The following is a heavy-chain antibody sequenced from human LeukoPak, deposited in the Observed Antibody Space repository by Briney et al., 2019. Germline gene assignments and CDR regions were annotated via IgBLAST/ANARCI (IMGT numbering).Heavy chain of an antibody. Sequence: ASVKVSCKASGYTFTGYYMHWVRQAPGQGLEWMGWINPNSGGTNYAQKFQGRVTMTRDTSISTAYMELSRLRSDDTAVYYCAKFPHIVVVTAKPRKLTASDYWGQGTLVTVSS. J-gene: IGHJ4*02. CDR2: INPNSGGT. CDR3: AKFPHIVVVTAKPRKLTASDY. V-gene: IGHV1-2*02. CDR1: GYTFTGYY. D-gene: IGHD2-21*02.